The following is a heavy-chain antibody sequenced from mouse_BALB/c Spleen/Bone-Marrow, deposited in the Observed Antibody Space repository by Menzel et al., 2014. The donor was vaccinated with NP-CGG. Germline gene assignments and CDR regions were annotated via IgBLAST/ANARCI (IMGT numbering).Heavy chain of an antibody. Sequence: QVQLKQSGPGLVQPSQSLSITCTVSGFFLTSYGVHWVCQSPGKGLEWLGVIWSDGSTDYNAAFISRLNISKDNSKSQIFFKMNSLQPNDTAIYFCARRDGYLFAYWGQGTLVTVSA. CDR1: GFFLTSYG. CDR2: IWSDGST. J-gene: IGHJ3*01. CDR3: ARRDGYLFAY. V-gene: IGHV2-2*02. D-gene: IGHD2-3*01.